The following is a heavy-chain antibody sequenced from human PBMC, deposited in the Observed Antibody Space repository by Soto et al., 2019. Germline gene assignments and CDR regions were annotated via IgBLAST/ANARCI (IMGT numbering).Heavy chain of an antibody. Sequence: SVKVSCQVSGSRFSNYIFSWVRQPPAHGLEWLGRIIPIFNSTKNAQNFQGRVTLTADKSTRTASLELSSLRSDDTAVYYCAREGRGKKAGYNGLVSLGYWGQGTLVTVSS. CDR3: AREGRGKKAGYNGLVSLGY. J-gene: IGHJ4*02. V-gene: IGHV1-69*06. CDR2: IIPIFNST. D-gene: IGHD2-2*02. CDR1: GSRFSNYI.